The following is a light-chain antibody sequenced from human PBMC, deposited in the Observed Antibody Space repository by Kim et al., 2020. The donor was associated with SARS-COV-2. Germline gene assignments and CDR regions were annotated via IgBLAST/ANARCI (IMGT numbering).Light chain of an antibody. CDR1: SLSNYY. CDR2: AKN. CDR3: NSRDSSGNHVL. V-gene: IGLV3-19*01. Sequence: SSELTQDPAVSVALGQTVRITCQGDSLSNYYANWYQQKPGQASVLVIYAKNNRPSGIPDRFSGSRSGNTASLTITGAQAEDEADYYCNSRDSSGNHVLFG. J-gene: IGLJ2*01.